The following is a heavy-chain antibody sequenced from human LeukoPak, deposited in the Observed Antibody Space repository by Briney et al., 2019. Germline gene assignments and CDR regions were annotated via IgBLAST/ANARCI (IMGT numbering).Heavy chain of an antibody. D-gene: IGHD2-15*01. J-gene: IGHJ4*02. CDR1: GDSISGYF. V-gene: IGHV4-4*07. Sequence: SETLSLTCTVSGDSISGYFWSWIRQPAGKGLEWIGRMHADGDSNYNPSLKSRITLSFDTPENQFSLTLTSVTAADTAVYFCARAPSGSGGTCAFDSWGQGTLVTVSS. CDR3: ARAPSGSGGTCAFDS. CDR2: MHADGDS.